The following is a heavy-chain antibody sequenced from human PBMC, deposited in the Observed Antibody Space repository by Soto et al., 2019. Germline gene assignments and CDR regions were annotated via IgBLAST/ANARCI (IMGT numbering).Heavy chain of an antibody. CDR1: GFTFSNYA. J-gene: IGHJ5*02. Sequence: EVQLLESGGGLVQPGGSLRLSCAASGFTFSNYAMTWVRQAAGQVLEWVSSISGPGGSTYYADSVQGRFTISRDNSKNTLFLQMNSLRAEDTALYYCARDERIAVAGTDTWGQGILVTVTS. CDR3: ARDERIAVAGTDT. V-gene: IGHV3-23*01. CDR2: ISGPGGST. D-gene: IGHD6-19*01.